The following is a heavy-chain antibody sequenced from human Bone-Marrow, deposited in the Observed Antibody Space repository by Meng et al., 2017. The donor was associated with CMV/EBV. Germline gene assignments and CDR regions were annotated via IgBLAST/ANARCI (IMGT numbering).Heavy chain of an antibody. J-gene: IGHJ5*02. CDR3: ARTLVPAAINWFDP. CDR1: GYTFNGYY. Sequence: SGYTFNGYYMHWVRQAPGQGLEWMGWINPNSGGTNYAQKFQGRVTMTRDTSISTAYMELSRLRSDDTAVYYCARTLVPAAINWFDPWGQGTLVTVSS. V-gene: IGHV1-2*02. CDR2: INPNSGGT. D-gene: IGHD2-2*02.